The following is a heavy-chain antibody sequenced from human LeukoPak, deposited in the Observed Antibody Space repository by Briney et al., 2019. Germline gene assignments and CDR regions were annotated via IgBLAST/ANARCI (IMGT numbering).Heavy chain of an antibody. J-gene: IGHJ4*02. CDR2: ISAYNGNT. CDR1: GGTFSSYA. Sequence: GASVKVSCKASGGTFSSYAISWVRQAPGQGLEWMGWISAYNGNTNYAQKLQGRVTMTTDTSTSTAYMELRSLRSDDTAVYYCASWYYYDSSGYPDYWGQGTLVTVSS. D-gene: IGHD3-22*01. V-gene: IGHV1-18*01. CDR3: ASWYYYDSSGYPDY.